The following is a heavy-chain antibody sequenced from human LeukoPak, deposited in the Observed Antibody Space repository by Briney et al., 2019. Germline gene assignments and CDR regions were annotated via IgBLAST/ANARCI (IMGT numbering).Heavy chain of an antibody. CDR1: GYSISSGYY. J-gene: IGHJ4*02. CDR3: ARRGPNNFDY. CDR2: IYHSGST. Sequence: PSETLSLTCAVSGYSISSGYYWGWIRQPPGKGLEWIGSIYHSGSTYYNPSLKSRVTISVDTSKNQFSLKLSPVTAADTAVYYCARRGPNNFDYWGQGTLATVSS. D-gene: IGHD1/OR15-1a*01. V-gene: IGHV4-38-2*01.